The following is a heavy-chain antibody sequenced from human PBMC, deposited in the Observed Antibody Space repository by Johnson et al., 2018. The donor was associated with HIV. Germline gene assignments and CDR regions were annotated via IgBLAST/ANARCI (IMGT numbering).Heavy chain of an antibody. Sequence: QVQLVESGGGVVQPGRSLRLSCAASGFTFSSYAMHWVRQAPGKGLEWVAVISYDGSNRFYADSVKGRFTISRDNSKNTRYLQLNSLRADETAVYYCAREGDYDYSSGYWAAFDIWGQGTMVTVSS. V-gene: IGHV3-30-3*01. CDR1: GFTFSSYA. CDR2: ISYDGSNR. J-gene: IGHJ3*02. CDR3: AREGDYDYSSGYWAAFDI. D-gene: IGHD3-22*01.